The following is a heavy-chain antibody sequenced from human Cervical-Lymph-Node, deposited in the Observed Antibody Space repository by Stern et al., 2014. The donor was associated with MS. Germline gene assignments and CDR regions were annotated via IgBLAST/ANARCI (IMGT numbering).Heavy chain of an antibody. Sequence: QVTLRESGPVLVKPTETLTLTCTVSGFSLSNARMGVSWIRQPPGKALEWLAQHFSNDEKSYSTSLKSRLTISKDTSKSQVVLTMTNMDPVDTATYYCARIRRAVIAAAATSDYWGQGTLVTVSS. CDR2: HFSNDEK. J-gene: IGHJ4*02. D-gene: IGHD6-13*01. CDR1: GFSLSNARMG. CDR3: ARIRRAVIAAAATSDY. V-gene: IGHV2-26*01.